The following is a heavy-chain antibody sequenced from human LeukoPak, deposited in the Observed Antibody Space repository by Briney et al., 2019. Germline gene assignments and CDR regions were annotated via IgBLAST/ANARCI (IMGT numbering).Heavy chain of an antibody. CDR1: GLTFSDYY. D-gene: IGHD4-17*01. J-gene: IGHJ6*02. V-gene: IGHV3-11*01. Sequence: GGSLRLSCAASGLTFSDYYMSWIRQAPGKGLEWVSYISSSGSTIYYADSVKGRFTISRDNAKNSLYLQMNSLRAEDTAVYYCASPGIYGDYEYGMDVWGQGTTVTVSS. CDR3: ASPGIYGDYEYGMDV. CDR2: ISSSGSTI.